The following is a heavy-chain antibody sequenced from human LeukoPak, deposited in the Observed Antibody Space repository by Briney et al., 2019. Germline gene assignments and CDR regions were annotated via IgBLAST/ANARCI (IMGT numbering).Heavy chain of an antibody. D-gene: IGHD3-22*01. J-gene: IGHJ4*02. CDR1: GGSFSGYY. Sequence: SETLSLTCAVYGGSFSGYYWSWIRQPPGKGLEWIGEINHSGSTNYNPSLKSRVTISVDTSKNQFSLKLGSVTAADMAVYYCARGGLDSSGYYEFDYWGQGTLVTVSS. CDR2: INHSGST. CDR3: ARGGLDSSGYYEFDY. V-gene: IGHV4-34*01.